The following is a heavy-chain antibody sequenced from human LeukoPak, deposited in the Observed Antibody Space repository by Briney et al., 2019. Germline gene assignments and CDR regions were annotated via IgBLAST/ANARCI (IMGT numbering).Heavy chain of an antibody. J-gene: IGHJ4*02. CDR3: ARLSLHCSGGSCYRGAFDS. CDR2: VYYSGVT. V-gene: IGHV4-59*08. CDR1: GGSTGSDY. Sequence: SETLSLTCSVSGGSTGSDYWSWIRQPPGKGLEWIAYVYYSGVTSYNPSLKSRVAISIDTSKNQFSLNLTSVTAADTAVYYCARLSLHCSGGSCYRGAFDSWGQGTLVTVSS. D-gene: IGHD2-15*01.